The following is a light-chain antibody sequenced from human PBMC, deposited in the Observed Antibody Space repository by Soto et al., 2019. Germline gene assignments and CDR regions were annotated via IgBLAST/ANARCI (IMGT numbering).Light chain of an antibody. V-gene: IGKV3-15*01. CDR1: QDISTN. CDR3: QQYDKWLRT. J-gene: IGKJ1*01. Sequence: EIVMTQSPATLSVSPGERATLSCRASQDISTNLAWYQQKPGQAPRLLIYGASTRATGIPARFRGSGSGTEFTLTISSLQSEDFAVYYCQQYDKWLRTFGQGTKVEIK. CDR2: GAS.